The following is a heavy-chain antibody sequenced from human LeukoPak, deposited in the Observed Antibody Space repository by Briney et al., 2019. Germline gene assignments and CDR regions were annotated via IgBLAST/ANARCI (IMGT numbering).Heavy chain of an antibody. J-gene: IGHJ4*02. CDR3: ARTQKYYDLWSGMN. Sequence: PGGSLSLSCAATGFTFSDYYMSWLRQAPGKGLEWISYISSSGSADYYADSVQGRFTVSRDNAKSSLYLQMNSPRAEDTAVYYCARTQKYYDLWSGMNWGQGTLVTVSS. CDR2: ISSSGSAD. CDR1: GFTFSDYY. V-gene: IGHV3-11*04. D-gene: IGHD3-3*01.